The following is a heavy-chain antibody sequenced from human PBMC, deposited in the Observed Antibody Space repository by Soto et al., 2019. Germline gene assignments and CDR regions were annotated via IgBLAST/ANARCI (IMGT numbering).Heavy chain of an antibody. CDR1: GFTFSNAW. Sequence: GGSLRLSCAASGFTFSNAWMSWVRQTPGKGLEWVGRIKSKTDGGTTDNAAPVKGRFTISRDDSKNTLYLQMNSLKTEDTAVYYCTTTAAGTNWFDPWGQGTLVTVSS. J-gene: IGHJ5*02. V-gene: IGHV3-15*01. CDR2: IKSKTDGGTT. CDR3: TTTAAGTNWFDP. D-gene: IGHD6-13*01.